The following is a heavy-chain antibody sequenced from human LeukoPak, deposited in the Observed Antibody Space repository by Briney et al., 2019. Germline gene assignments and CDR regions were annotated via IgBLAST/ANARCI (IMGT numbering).Heavy chain of an antibody. CDR2: IIPILGIA. J-gene: IGHJ5*02. V-gene: IGHV1-69*04. CDR3: ARRADDSSGSFS. CDR1: GGTFSSYA. D-gene: IGHD3-22*01. Sequence: ASVKVSCKASGGTFSSYAISWVRQAPGQGLEWMGRIIPILGIANYAQKFQGRVTITADKSTSTAYMELSSLRSEDTAVYYCARRADDSSGSFSWGQGTLVTVSP.